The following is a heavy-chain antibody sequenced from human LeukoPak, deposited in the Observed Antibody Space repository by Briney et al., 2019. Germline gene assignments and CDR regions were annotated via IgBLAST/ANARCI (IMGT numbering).Heavy chain of an antibody. J-gene: IGHJ6*03. V-gene: IGHV4-39*07. Sequence: PSETLSLTCTVSGGSISSSSYYWGWIRQPPGKGLEWIGSIYYSGGTYYNPSLKSRVTISVDTSKNQFSLKLSSVTAADTAVYYCARDLGYCSSTSCWLNYYYYYMDVWGKGTTVTVSS. CDR3: ARDLGYCSSTSCWLNYYYYYMDV. CDR1: GGSISSSSYY. CDR2: IYYSGGT. D-gene: IGHD2-2*01.